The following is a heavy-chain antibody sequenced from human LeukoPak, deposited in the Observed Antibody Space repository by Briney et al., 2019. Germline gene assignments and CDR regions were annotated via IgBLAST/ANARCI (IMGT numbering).Heavy chain of an antibody. CDR2: INPNSGGT. CDR3: AGGIVGATITEDAFDI. J-gene: IGHJ3*02. D-gene: IGHD1-26*01. Sequence: ASVKVSCKASGYTFTGYYMHWVRQAPGQGLEWMGWINPNSGGTNYAQKFQGRVTMTRDTSISTAYMELSRLRSDDTAVYYCAGGIVGATITEDAFDIWGQGTMVTVSS. V-gene: IGHV1-2*02. CDR1: GYTFTGYY.